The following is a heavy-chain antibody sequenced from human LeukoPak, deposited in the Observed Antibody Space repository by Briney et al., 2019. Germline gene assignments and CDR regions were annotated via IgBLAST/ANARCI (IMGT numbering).Heavy chain of an antibody. J-gene: IGHJ6*02. D-gene: IGHD2-15*01. CDR3: ARGGPRGYCSGGSCSYYYGMAV. Sequence: GGSLRLSCAASGFTFSSYAMHWVRQAPGKGLEWVAVISYDGSNKYYADSVKGRFTISRDNSKNTLYLQMNSLRAEDTAVYYCARGGPRGYCSGGSCSYYYGMAVWGQGTTVTVSS. CDR1: GFTFSSYA. V-gene: IGHV3-30-3*01. CDR2: ISYDGSNK.